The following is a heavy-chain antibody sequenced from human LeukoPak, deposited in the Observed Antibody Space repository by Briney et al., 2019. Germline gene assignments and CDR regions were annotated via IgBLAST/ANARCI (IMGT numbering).Heavy chain of an antibody. CDR2: IYSPGGT. CDR1: GFTVSRHY. V-gene: IGHV3-53*01. D-gene: IGHD3-22*01. CDR3: ARAPFSADSSATPPAFDI. Sequence: PGGSLRLSCAASGFTVSRHYMSWVRQAPGKGLEWVSIIYSPGGTYYTDSVKGRFTISRDNYKNTIYLQRKSLRVDDTAVYYCARAPFSADSSATPPAFDICGHGTMVTVSS. J-gene: IGHJ3*02.